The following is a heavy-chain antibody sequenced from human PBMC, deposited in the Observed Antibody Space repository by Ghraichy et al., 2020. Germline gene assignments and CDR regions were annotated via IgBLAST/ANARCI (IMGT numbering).Heavy chain of an antibody. CDR3: SVHGVGIDY. CDR2: ISYDGSNK. D-gene: IGHD3-10*01. Sequence: GGSLRLSCAASGFTFSSYGMHWVRQAPGKGLEWVAVISYDGSNKYYADSVKGRFTISRDNSKNTLYLQMNSLRAEDTAVYYCSVHGVGIDYWGQGTRVTVAS. V-gene: IGHV3-30*03. J-gene: IGHJ4*02. CDR1: GFTFSSYG.